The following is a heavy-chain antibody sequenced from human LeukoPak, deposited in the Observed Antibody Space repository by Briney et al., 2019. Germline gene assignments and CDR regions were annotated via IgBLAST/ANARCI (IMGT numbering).Heavy chain of an antibody. Sequence: SETLSLTCTVSGGSISSYYWSWIRQPAGKGLESIGHISTSGSTNYNPSLKSRVTISVDTSKNQFSLKLSSVTAADTAVYYCARDRYCSGGSCYATNTGYYYYYMDVWGKGTTVTVSS. CDR3: ARDRYCSGGSCYATNTGYYYYYMDV. CDR2: ISTSGST. J-gene: IGHJ6*03. CDR1: GGSISSYY. V-gene: IGHV4-4*07. D-gene: IGHD2-15*01.